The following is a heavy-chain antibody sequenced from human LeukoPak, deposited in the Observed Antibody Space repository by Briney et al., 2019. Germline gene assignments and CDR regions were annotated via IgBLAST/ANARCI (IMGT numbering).Heavy chain of an antibody. CDR3: ARDRGGGSPYYFDY. CDR1: GFTVSSNY. J-gene: IGHJ4*02. D-gene: IGHD2-15*01. CDR2: IYSGGST. Sequence: GGSLRLSCAASGFTVSSNYMSWVRQAPGKGLEWVSVIYSGGSTYYADSVKGRFTNSRDNSKNTLYLQMNSLRAEDTAVYYCARDRGGGSPYYFDYWGQGTLVTVSS. V-gene: IGHV3-53*01.